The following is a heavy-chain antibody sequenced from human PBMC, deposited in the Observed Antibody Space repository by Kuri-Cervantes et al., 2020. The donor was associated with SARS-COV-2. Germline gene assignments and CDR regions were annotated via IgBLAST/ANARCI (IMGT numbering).Heavy chain of an antibody. Sequence: ESLKISCAVYGGSFSGYYWSWIRQPPGKGLEWIGEINHSGSTNYNPSLKSRVTISVDTSKNQFSLKLSSVTAADTAVYYCARDGPTSYSNYYYYGMDVWGQGTTVTVSS. CDR2: INHSGST. CDR1: GGSFSGYY. J-gene: IGHJ6*02. CDR3: ARDGPTSYSNYYYYGMDV. D-gene: IGHD4-11*01. V-gene: IGHV4-34*01.